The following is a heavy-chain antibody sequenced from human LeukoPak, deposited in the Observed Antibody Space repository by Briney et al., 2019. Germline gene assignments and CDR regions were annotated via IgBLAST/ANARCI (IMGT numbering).Heavy chain of an antibody. J-gene: IGHJ4*02. CDR1: GDSIRRYH. CDR2: IYYSGST. V-gene: IGHV4-59*01. CDR3: ARVVPQRISFDY. Sequence: SETLSLTCTVSGDSIRRYHWSWIRQPPGKGLEWIGYIYYSGSTNYNPSLKSRVTISVDTSKNQFSLKVSSVTAADTAVYYCARVVPQRISFDYWGQGTLVTVSS. D-gene: IGHD3-3*02.